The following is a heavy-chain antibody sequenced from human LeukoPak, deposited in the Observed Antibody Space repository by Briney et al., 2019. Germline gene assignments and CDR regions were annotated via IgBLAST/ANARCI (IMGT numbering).Heavy chain of an antibody. Sequence: SVKVSCKASGGTFSSYAISWVRQAPGQGLEWMGRIIPILGIANYAQKSQGRVTITADKSTSTAYMELSSLRSEDTAVYYCARDRRAAMVTTRWYFDLWGRGTLVTVSS. CDR2: IIPILGIA. CDR3: ARDRRAAMVTTRWYFDL. J-gene: IGHJ2*01. CDR1: GGTFSSYA. V-gene: IGHV1-69*04. D-gene: IGHD5-18*01.